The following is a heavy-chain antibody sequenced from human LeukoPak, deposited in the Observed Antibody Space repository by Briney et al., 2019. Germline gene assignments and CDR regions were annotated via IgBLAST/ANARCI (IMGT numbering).Heavy chain of an antibody. J-gene: IGHJ4*02. CDR3: TTDWEMATIFDY. V-gene: IGHV3-15*01. D-gene: IGHD5-24*01. Sequence: GGSLRLSCAASGFTFSNAWMSWVRQAPGKGLEWVGRIKSKTDGGTTDYAAPVKGRFTISRDDAKNTLYLQMNSLKTEDTAVYHCTTDWEMATIFDYWGQGTLVTVSS. CDR2: IKSKTDGGTT. CDR1: GFTFSNAW.